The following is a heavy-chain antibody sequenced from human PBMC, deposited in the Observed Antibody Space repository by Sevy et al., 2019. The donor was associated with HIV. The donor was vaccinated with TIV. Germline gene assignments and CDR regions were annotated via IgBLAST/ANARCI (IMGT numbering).Heavy chain of an antibody. CDR1: GYTFTSYG. Sequence: ASVKLSCKASGYTFTSYGISWVRQAPGQGLEWMGWISAYNGNTNYAQKLQGRVTKTTDTSTSTAYMELRNLGSDDTAVYYCARSSGSYYFFDYWGQGTLVTVSS. V-gene: IGHV1-18*01. J-gene: IGHJ4*02. CDR2: ISAYNGNT. D-gene: IGHD1-26*01. CDR3: ARSSGSYYFFDY.